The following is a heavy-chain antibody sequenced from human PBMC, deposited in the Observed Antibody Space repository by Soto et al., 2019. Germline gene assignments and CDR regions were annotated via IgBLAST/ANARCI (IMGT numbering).Heavy chain of an antibody. CDR3: ATDGYSGSYPHYFDY. D-gene: IGHD1-26*01. V-gene: IGHV1-46*01. Sequence: ASVKVSCKASGYTFTSYYMHWVRQAPGQGLEWMGIINPSGGSTSYAQKFQGRVTMTRDTSTSTVYMELSSLRSEDTAVYYCATDGYSGSYPHYFDYWGQGTLVTVSS. CDR1: GYTFTSYY. J-gene: IGHJ4*02. CDR2: INPSGGST.